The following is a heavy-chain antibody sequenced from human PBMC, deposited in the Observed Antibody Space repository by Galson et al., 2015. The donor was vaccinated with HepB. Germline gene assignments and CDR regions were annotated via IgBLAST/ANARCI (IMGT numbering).Heavy chain of an antibody. CDR2: FLYTEIT. J-gene: IGHJ3*02. V-gene: IGHV4-59*01. D-gene: IGHD1-26*01. CDR3: ATESGTYPNTFDI. Sequence: SETLSLTCTVSGDSISGYYWSWIRQPPGKALEWIGYFLYTEITNYNPSLKSRVTMSVDTSKNQFSLKLSSVTAADTAMYYCATESGTYPNTFDIWGQGTMVSVSS. CDR1: GDSISGYY.